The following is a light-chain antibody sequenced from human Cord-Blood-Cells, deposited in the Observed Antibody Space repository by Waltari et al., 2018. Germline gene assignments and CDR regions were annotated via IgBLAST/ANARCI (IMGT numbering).Light chain of an antibody. CDR2: DVS. CDR1: SSAVGGYNY. V-gene: IGLV2-14*01. Sequence: QSALTQPASVSRSPGQSITISCPGTSSAVGGYNYVSWYQQHPGKAPKLMIYDVSNRPSGVSNRFSGSKSGNTASLTISGLQAEDEADYYCSSYTSSSTLVFGGGTKLTVL. J-gene: IGLJ3*02. CDR3: SSYTSSSTLV.